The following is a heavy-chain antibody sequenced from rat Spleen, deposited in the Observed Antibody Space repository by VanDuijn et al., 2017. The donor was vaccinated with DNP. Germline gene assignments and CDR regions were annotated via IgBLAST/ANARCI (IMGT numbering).Heavy chain of an antibody. CDR1: GFTFSDYN. Sequence: EVQLVESGGGLVQSGRSLKVSCAASGFTFSDYNMAWVRQAPKKGLEWVATITYDGSKTYYRDSVKGRFTISRDNAKSTLYLQMDSLRSEDTATYYCAVQLGVFDYWGQGVLVTVSS. CDR2: ITYDGSKT. CDR3: AVQLGVFDY. J-gene: IGHJ2*01. V-gene: IGHV5S10*01. D-gene: IGHD5-1*01.